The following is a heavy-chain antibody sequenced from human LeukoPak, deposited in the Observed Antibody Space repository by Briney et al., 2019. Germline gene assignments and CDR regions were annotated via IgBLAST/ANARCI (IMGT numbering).Heavy chain of an antibody. V-gene: IGHV4-34*01. Sequence: PSETLSLTCAVYGGSFSGYYWSWIRQPPGKGLEWIGEINHSGSTNYNPSLKSRVTISVDTSKNQFSLKLSSVTAADTAVYYCARVGYYDYVWGSYRYHDYWGQGTLVTVSS. J-gene: IGHJ4*02. D-gene: IGHD3-16*02. CDR2: INHSGST. CDR1: GGSFSGYY. CDR3: ARVGYYDYVWGSYRYHDY.